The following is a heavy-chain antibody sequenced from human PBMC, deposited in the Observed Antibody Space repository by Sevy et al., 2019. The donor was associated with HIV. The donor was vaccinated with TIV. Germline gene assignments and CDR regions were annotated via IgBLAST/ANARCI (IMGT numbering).Heavy chain of an antibody. CDR1: GFTFSSYA. CDR2: ISYDGSNK. CDR3: ARGLPRYCNGGSCYGMDV. Sequence: GGSLRLSCAASGFTFSSYAMHWVRQAPGKGLEWVAVISYDGSNKYYADSVKGRFTISRDNSKNTLYLQMNSLRAEDTAVYYCARGLPRYCNGGSCYGMDVWGQGTTVTVS. D-gene: IGHD2-15*01. V-gene: IGHV3-30-3*01. J-gene: IGHJ6*02.